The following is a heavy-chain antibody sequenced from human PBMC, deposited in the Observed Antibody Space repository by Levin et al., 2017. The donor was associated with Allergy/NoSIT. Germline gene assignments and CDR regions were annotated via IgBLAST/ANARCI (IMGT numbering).Heavy chain of an antibody. CDR3: ATVFIAAAGRRRYYGMDV. CDR1: GGSFSGYY. D-gene: IGHD6-13*01. V-gene: IGHV4-34*01. Sequence: HSQTLSLTCAVYGGSFSGYYWSWIRQPPGKGLEWIGEINHSGSTNYNPSLKSRVTISVDTSKNQFSLKLSSVTAADTAVYYCATVFIAAAGRRRYYGMDVWGQGTTVTVSS. CDR2: INHSGST. J-gene: IGHJ6*02.